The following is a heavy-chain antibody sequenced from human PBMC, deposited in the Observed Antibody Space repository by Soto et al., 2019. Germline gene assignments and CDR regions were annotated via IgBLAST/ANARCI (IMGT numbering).Heavy chain of an antibody. V-gene: IGHV3-33*01. CDR3: ARGTPYSGSSLFYYYYYGMDV. CDR1: GFTFRSYG. J-gene: IGHJ6*02. Sequence: QVQLVESGGGVVQPGRSLRLSCAASGFTFRSYGMHWVRQAPGKGLEWVAVIWYDGSNKYYADSVKGRFTISRDNSKNTLYLQMNSLRAEDTAVYYCARGTPYSGSSLFYYYYYGMDVWGQGNTVTVSS. D-gene: IGHD3-10*01. CDR2: IWYDGSNK.